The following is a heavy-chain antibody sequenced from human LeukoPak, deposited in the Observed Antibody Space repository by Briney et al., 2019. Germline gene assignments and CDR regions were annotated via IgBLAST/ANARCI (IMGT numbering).Heavy chain of an antibody. J-gene: IGHJ5*02. CDR3: AKDKDYGVLGWFDP. V-gene: IGHV3-30-3*01. Sequence: GGSLRLSCAASGFTFSSYAMHWVRQAPGKGLEGVAVISYDGSNKYYADSVKGRFTISRDNSKNTLYLQMNSLRAEDTAVYYCAKDKDYGVLGWFDPWGQGTLVTVSS. CDR2: ISYDGSNK. D-gene: IGHD4-17*01. CDR1: GFTFSSYA.